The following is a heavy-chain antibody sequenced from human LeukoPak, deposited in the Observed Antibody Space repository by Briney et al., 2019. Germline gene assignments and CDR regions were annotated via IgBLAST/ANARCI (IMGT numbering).Heavy chain of an antibody. Sequence: SSETLSLTCTVSGGSISSYYWSWIRQTPGKGLEWIGDIYYSGSTNYNPSLKSRVTISVDASKNQFSLNLSSVSAADTAVYYCARRILNYWYFDLWGRGTLVTVSS. V-gene: IGHV4-59*08. CDR3: ARRILNYWYFDL. CDR1: GGSISSYY. J-gene: IGHJ2*01. CDR2: IYYSGST.